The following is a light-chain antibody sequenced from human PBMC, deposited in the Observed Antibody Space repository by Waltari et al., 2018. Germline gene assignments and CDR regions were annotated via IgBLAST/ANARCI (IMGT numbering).Light chain of an antibody. CDR2: GNT. CDR3: QSYDSSLSAYV. Sequence: SVLPQPPSVSGTPGQTVTISCTGHGPNIGAGYYSNWYQVPPRTAPKLLIYGNTNRPSGVPARFCGSRSGPSASLTIIGLQPEDEADYYCQSYDSSLSAYVFGGGTKVTVL. CDR1: GPNIGAGYY. V-gene: IGLV1-40*01. J-gene: IGLJ1*01.